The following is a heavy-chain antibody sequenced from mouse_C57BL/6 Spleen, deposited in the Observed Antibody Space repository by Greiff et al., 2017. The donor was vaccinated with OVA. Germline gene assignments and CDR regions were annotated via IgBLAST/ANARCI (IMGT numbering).Heavy chain of an antibody. CDR3: ARSCRVVADFDY. CDR1: GYSFTDYN. V-gene: IGHV1-39*01. J-gene: IGHJ2*01. Sequence: EVQVVESGPELVKPGASVKISCKASGYSFTDYNMNWVKQSNGKSLEWIGVINPNYGTTSYNQKFKGKATLTVDQSSSTAYMQLNSLTSEDSAVYYCARSCRVVADFDYWGQGTTLTVSS. D-gene: IGHD1-1*01. CDR2: INPNYGTT.